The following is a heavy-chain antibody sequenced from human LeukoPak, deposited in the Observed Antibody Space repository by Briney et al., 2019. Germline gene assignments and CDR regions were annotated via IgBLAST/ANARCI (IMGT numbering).Heavy chain of an antibody. Sequence: PSETLSLTCAVYGGSFSGYYWSWIRQPPGKGLEWIGEINHSGSTNYNPSLKSRVTISVDTSKNQFSLKLSSVTAADTAVYYCARSGRPLWFGANWFDPWGQGTLVTVSS. CDR2: INHSGST. CDR1: GGSFSGYY. D-gene: IGHD3-10*01. V-gene: IGHV4-34*01. J-gene: IGHJ5*02. CDR3: ARSGRPLWFGANWFDP.